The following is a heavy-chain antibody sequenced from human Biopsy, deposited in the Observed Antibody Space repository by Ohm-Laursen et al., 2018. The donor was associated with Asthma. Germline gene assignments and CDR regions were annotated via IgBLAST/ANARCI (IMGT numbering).Heavy chain of an antibody. Sequence: SLRLSCAASGFTFRTYCMSWVRQVPGQGLEWVANIKHDGSEKNHVDSLKGRFTISRDNAKNLLFPQMNSLRAEDTAVYYCARTFHFWSPYHAEHYQLWGQGTLVTVSS. D-gene: IGHD3-3*01. CDR1: GFTFRTYC. CDR3: ARTFHFWSPYHAEHYQL. V-gene: IGHV3-7*01. J-gene: IGHJ1*01. CDR2: IKHDGSEK.